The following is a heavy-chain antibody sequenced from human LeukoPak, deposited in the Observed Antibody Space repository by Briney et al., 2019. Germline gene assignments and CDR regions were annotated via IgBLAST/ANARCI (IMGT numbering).Heavy chain of an antibody. CDR1: GFTLRSYT. D-gene: IGHD4-17*01. CDR2: IYSGGST. CDR3: ARGGDDGDYGSFDY. Sequence: GGSLRLSCAASGFTLRSYTMTWVRQAPGKGLEWVSVIYSGGSTYYADSVKGRFTISRDNSKNTLFLQMNSLRVEDTAVYYCARGGDDGDYGSFDYWGQGTLVTVSS. V-gene: IGHV3-53*01. J-gene: IGHJ4*02.